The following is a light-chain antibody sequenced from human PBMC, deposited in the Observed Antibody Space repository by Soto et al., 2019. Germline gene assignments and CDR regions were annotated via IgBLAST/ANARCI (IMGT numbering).Light chain of an antibody. V-gene: IGLV2-8*01. J-gene: IGLJ1*01. CDR2: EVN. Sequence: QSVLTQPPSASGSPGQSVTISCTGTSSDVGGYNYVSWYQQHPGAAPKLIVFEVNKRPSGVPDRFSGSKSGNTASLTVSGLQAEDEADYYCNSYTSSSAPYVFGTGTKVTVL. CDR1: SSDVGGYNY. CDR3: NSYTSSSAPYV.